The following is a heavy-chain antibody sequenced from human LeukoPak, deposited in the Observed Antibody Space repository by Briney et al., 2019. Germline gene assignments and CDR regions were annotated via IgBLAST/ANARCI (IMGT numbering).Heavy chain of an antibody. V-gene: IGHV5-51*01. J-gene: IGHJ6*02. CDR3: ARAYGYCSAGSCYYYGMDV. CDR1: GYSFTTHW. D-gene: IGHD2-15*01. CDR2: THPGDSDT. Sequence: GESLKISCKGSGYSFTTHWIAWVRQMPGKGLEWMGITHPGDSDTRYSPSLQGQVTISADKSISTAYLQWSSLKASDTAMYYCARAYGYCSAGSCYYYGMDVWDQGTTVTVSS.